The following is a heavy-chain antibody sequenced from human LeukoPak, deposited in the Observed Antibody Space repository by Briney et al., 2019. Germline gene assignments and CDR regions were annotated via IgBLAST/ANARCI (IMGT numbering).Heavy chain of an antibody. CDR2: ISGSGGSR. D-gene: IGHD6-13*01. CDR1: GFTFSTYG. V-gene: IGHV3-23*01. Sequence: GGSLRLSCAASGFTFSTYGMSWVRQAPGKGLEWVSGISGSGGSRFYTDSVKGRFTISRDNAKNSLYLQMNSLRAEDTAVYYCARGYSSSSLARFDPWGQGTLVTVSS. J-gene: IGHJ5*02. CDR3: ARGYSSSSLARFDP.